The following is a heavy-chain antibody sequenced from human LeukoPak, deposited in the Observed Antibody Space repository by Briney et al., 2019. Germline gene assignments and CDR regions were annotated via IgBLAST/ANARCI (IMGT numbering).Heavy chain of an antibody. D-gene: IGHD1-26*01. J-gene: IGHJ4*02. V-gene: IGHV4-34*01. CDR3: ARGPLYSGSYLYY. CDR2: INHSGST. Sequence: PSETLSLTCAVYGGSFSGYYWSWIRQPPGKGLEWIGEINHSGSTNYNPSLKSRVTISVDTSKNQFSLKLSSVTAADTAVYYCARGPLYSGSYLYYWGQGTLVTVSS. CDR1: GGSFSGYY.